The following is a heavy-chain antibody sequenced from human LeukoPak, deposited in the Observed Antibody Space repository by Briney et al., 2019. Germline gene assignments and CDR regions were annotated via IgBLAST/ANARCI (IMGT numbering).Heavy chain of an antibody. J-gene: IGHJ6*02. CDR2: MNPNSGNT. D-gene: IGHD1-1*01. V-gene: IGHV1-8*01. CDR3: ARGKLERRGIYGMDV. Sequence: ASVKVSCKASGYTFTSYDINWVRQATGQGLEWMGWMNPNSGNTGCAQKFQGRVTMTRNTSISTAYMELSSLRSEDTAVYYCARGKLERRGIYGMDVWGQGTTVTVSS. CDR1: GYTFTSYD.